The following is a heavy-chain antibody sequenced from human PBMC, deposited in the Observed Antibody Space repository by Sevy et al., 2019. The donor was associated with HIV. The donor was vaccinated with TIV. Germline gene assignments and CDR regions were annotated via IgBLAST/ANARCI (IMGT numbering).Heavy chain of an antibody. CDR3: AREGCSKPHDY. CDR1: GFTFSSYA. J-gene: IGHJ4*02. D-gene: IGHD3-10*02. V-gene: IGHV3-23*01. Sequence: GGSLRLSCAASGFTFSSYAMSWVRQAPGKGLGWVSTFSFGCGKINYADSVKGRFTISRDNSMNTLYLQMHSLRAEDTAVYYCAREGCSKPHDYWGQGTLVTVSS. CDR2: FSFGCGKI.